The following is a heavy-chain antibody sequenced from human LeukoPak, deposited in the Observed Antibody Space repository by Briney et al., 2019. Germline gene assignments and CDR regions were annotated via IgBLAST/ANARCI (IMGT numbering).Heavy chain of an antibody. CDR1: GYTFSSYD. J-gene: IGHJ6*03. Sequence: ASVKVSCKASGYTFSSYDINWVRQATGQGLEWMGWMNPNSGNTGYAQKFQGRVTITRNTSIGTAYMELSSLRSEDTAVYYCARGYSGSWYGYYMDVWGKGTTVTVSS. CDR2: MNPNSGNT. V-gene: IGHV1-8*01. CDR3: ARGYSGSWYGYYMDV. D-gene: IGHD6-13*01.